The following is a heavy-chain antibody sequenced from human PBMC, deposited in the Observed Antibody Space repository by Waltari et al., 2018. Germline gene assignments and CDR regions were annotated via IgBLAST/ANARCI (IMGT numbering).Heavy chain of an antibody. D-gene: IGHD4-17*01. CDR2: ISGRGRST. CDR3: AKGRVYGDHFQH. Sequence: EVQLLESGGGLVQPGGSLRLSCAASGCSFSSYDMTWVRQAPGEGLDGGSYISGRGRSTYYAASGKGRFTISRDNSNNTLYLQMNSLRAEDTAVYYCAKGRVYGDHFQHWGQGTLVTVSS. CDR1: GCSFSSYD. V-gene: IGHV3-23*01. J-gene: IGHJ1*01.